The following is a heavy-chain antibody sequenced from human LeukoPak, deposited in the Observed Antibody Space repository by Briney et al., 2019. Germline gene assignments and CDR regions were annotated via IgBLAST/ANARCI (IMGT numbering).Heavy chain of an antibody. CDR1: GFTFTTYS. CDR3: ARDPTEGLDY. V-gene: IGHV3-21*05. J-gene: IGHJ4*02. Sequence: PGRSLRLSCAASGFTFTTYSMNWVRQAPGKGLEWVSFISSSSSYIYYADSVKGRFAISRDNAKNSLYLQMNSLRAEDTAVYYCARDPTEGLDYWGQGTLVTVSS. CDR2: ISSSSSYI.